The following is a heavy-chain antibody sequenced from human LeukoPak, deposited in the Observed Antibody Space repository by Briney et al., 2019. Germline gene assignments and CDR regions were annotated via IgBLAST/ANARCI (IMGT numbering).Heavy chain of an antibody. J-gene: IGHJ4*02. CDR1: GFTVSSYW. V-gene: IGHV3-74*01. Sequence: GRSLRLSCAASGFTVSSYWMHWVRQAPGKGLVWVSRINSDGSSTSYADSVKGRFTISRDNAKNTLYLQMNSLRAEDTAVYYCARDHRWELLFDYWGQGTLVTVSS. CDR3: ARDHRWELLFDY. CDR2: INSDGSST. D-gene: IGHD1-26*01.